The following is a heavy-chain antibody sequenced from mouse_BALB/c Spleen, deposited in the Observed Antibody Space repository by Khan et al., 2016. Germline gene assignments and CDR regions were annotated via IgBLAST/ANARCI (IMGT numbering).Heavy chain of an antibody. Sequence: EVQLQESGPGLVKPSQSLSLTCTVTGYSITSDYAWNWIRQFPGNKLEWMGYIGYSGSPSYNPSLKSRIAITRDSSKNQFFLQLNSVTTEDTATYYCALLRLAYWGQGTLVTVSA. CDR3: ALLRLAY. D-gene: IGHD1-2*01. J-gene: IGHJ3*01. V-gene: IGHV3-2*02. CDR1: GYSITSDYA. CDR2: IGYSGSP.